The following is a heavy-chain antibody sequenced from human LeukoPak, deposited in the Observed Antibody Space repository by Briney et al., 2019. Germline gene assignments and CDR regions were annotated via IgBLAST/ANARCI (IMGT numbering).Heavy chain of an antibody. D-gene: IGHD3-22*01. V-gene: IGHV3-74*01. CDR1: GFTFSSYR. J-gene: IGHJ4*02. CDR3: ARATYYYDSSGYTAVHYFDY. CDR2: INTDETIT. Sequence: PGGSLRLSCAASGFTFSSYRMHWVRQAPGKGLVWVSRINTDETITTYADSVKGRFTISRDNAKNTLYLQMNSLRAEDTAVYYCARATYYYDSSGYTAVHYFDYWGQGTPVTVSS.